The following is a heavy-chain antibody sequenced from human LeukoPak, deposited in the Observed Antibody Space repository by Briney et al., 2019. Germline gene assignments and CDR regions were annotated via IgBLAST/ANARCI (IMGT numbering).Heavy chain of an antibody. J-gene: IGHJ4*02. CDR2: ISYDGKVK. D-gene: IGHD1-14*01. CDR3: ARDVIRGQPDYLDY. V-gene: IGHV3-30*15. CDR1: GFMFTGFA. Sequence: GRSLRLSCAASGFMFTGFAMHWVRQAPGKGLQWVAVISYDGKVKFYGDSVKGRFTISRDDSKNMLYLQMSSLRPEDTAVYYCARDVIRGQPDYLDYWGQGTLVTVSS.